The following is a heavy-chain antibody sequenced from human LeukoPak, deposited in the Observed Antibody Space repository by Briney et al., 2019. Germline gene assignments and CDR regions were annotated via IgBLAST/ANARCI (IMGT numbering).Heavy chain of an antibody. CDR2: INHSGST. V-gene: IGHV4-34*01. CDR3: ARGRVTRGLRQWLVRGAYNWFDP. CDR1: GGSFSGYY. Sequence: SETLSLTCAVYGGSFSGYYWSWIRQPPGKGLEWIGEINHSGSTNYNPSLKSRVTISVDTSKNQFSLKLSSVTAADTAVYYCARGRVTRGLRQWLVRGAYNWFDPWGQGTLVTASS. J-gene: IGHJ5*02. D-gene: IGHD6-19*01.